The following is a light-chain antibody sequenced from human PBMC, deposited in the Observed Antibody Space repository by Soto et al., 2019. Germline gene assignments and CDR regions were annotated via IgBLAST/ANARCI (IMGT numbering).Light chain of an antibody. Sequence: DIQMTQSPSTLSGSVGDRVTIACRASQSISSYLNWYQHKPGKAPKLVIYAASSLQSGVPSRFSGSGSGTDCILSISILRPEDFATYDCQQSYSTLLTFGQGTKVDI. J-gene: IGKJ1*01. CDR3: QQSYSTLLT. CDR1: QSISSY. V-gene: IGKV1-39*01. CDR2: AAS.